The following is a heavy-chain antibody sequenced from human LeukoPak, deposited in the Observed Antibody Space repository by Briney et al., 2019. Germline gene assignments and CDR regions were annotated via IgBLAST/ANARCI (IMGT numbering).Heavy chain of an antibody. V-gene: IGHV4-34*01. CDR3: ARPGYCSGGSCPRWFDP. Sequence: SETLSLTCAVYGGSFSGYYWSWIRQPPGKGLEWIGEINHSGSTNYNPSLKSRVTISVDTSKNQFSLKLSYVTAADTAVYYCARPGYCSGGSCPRWFDPWGQGTLVTVSS. D-gene: IGHD2-15*01. J-gene: IGHJ5*02. CDR1: GGSFSGYY. CDR2: INHSGST.